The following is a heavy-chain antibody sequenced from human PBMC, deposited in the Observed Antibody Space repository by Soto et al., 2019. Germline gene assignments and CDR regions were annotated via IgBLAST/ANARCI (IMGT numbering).Heavy chain of an antibody. Sequence: PSETLSLTCTVSGGSTTSDYWSWIRQPPGKGLEWLGYVFHSLGAKYNPSLGSRGTISLDTSKNQLSLSLRSVTAADTAIYFCVRDLNGSGDYWGQGTLVTVSS. J-gene: IGHJ4*02. D-gene: IGHD3-10*01. V-gene: IGHV4-59*01. CDR3: VRDLNGSGDY. CDR1: GGSTTSDY. CDR2: VFHSLGA.